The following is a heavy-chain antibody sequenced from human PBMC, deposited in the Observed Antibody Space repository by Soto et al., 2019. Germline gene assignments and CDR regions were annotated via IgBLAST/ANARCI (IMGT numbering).Heavy chain of an antibody. J-gene: IGHJ5*02. CDR3: ARGVKYGAYSRWFDP. CDR2: MNPNSGDT. CDR1: GSTFTSYD. Sequence: QVQLVQSGAEVKKPGASVKVSCKASGSTFTSYDINWVRQATGQGLEYLGWMNPNSGDTAYVQKFQGRLTMTWDTSITTAYMELSGLRSEDTARYFCARGVKYGAYSRWFDPWGQGTLVTVSS. V-gene: IGHV1-8*01. D-gene: IGHD4-17*01.